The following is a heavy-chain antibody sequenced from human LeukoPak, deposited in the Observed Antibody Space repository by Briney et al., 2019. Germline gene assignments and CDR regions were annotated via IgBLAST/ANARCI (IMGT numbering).Heavy chain of an antibody. CDR1: GGSFSGYY. CDR3: ARRLGITIFGVGRYWFDP. Sequence: SETLSLTCAVYGGSFSGYYWSWIRQPPGKGLEWIGEINHSGSTNYNPSLKSRVTISVDTSKNQSSLKLSSVTAADTAVYYCARRLGITIFGVGRYWFDPWGQGTLVTVSS. D-gene: IGHD3-3*01. V-gene: IGHV4-34*01. CDR2: INHSGST. J-gene: IGHJ5*02.